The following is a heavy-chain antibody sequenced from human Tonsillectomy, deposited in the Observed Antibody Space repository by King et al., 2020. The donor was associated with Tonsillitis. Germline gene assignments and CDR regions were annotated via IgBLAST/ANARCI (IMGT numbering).Heavy chain of an antibody. V-gene: IGHV3-30-3*01. CDR1: GFVFSNFA. J-gene: IGHJ6*02. CDR2: ISHDGIKK. Sequence: QLVQSGGGVVQPGRSLRVSCAASGFVFSNFAIHWFRQAPGKGLEWVTVISHDGIKKYYADSVKGRFNISRDNSKNTLYLQMHSLKRDDTAVYFCVRGGDFHKDSDYYFYYGLDVWGQGTTVSVSS. CDR3: VRGGDFHKDSDYYFYYGLDV. D-gene: IGHD4-11*01.